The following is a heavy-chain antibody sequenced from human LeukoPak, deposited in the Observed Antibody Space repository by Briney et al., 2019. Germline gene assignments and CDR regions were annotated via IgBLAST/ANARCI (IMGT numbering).Heavy chain of an antibody. CDR3: ARARAGSTSITEFDP. J-gene: IGHJ5*02. Sequence: GGSLRLPCEASGFTFSSYSMNWVRQAPGKGLEWVSYISSSGRTKYYADSVEGRFTISRDNAKNTLYLQMSNLRAEDTAVYYCARARAGSTSITEFDPWGQGTLVTVSS. V-gene: IGHV3-48*01. CDR1: GFTFSSYS. CDR2: ISSSGRTK. D-gene: IGHD6-13*01.